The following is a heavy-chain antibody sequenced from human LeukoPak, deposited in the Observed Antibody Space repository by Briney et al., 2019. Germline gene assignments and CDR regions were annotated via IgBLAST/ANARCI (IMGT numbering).Heavy chain of an antibody. CDR1: GGSISSYY. CDR3: ATLQSSGYDYSDY. J-gene: IGHJ4*02. D-gene: IGHD3-22*01. Sequence: NPSETLSLTCTVSGGSISSYYWSWIRQPPGKGLEWIGYIYYSGSTDYNPSLKSRVTMSVDTSKNQFSLKLSSVTAADTAVYYCATLQSSGYDYSDYWGQGILVTVSS. V-gene: IGHV4-59*08. CDR2: IYYSGST.